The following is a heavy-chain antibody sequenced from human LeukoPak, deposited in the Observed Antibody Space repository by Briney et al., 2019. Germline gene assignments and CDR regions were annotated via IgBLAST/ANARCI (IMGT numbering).Heavy chain of an antibody. CDR1: GFTFSSYG. CDR2: ISFDGSNK. Sequence: GGSLRLSCAASGFTFSSYGMHWVRQAPGKGLEWVAVISFDGSNKYYADSVKGRFTISRDNSKNTLYLQMNSLRAEDTAMYYCAKDPYSSGMLNGFDYWGQGTLVTVSS. CDR3: AKDPYSSGMLNGFDY. J-gene: IGHJ4*02. D-gene: IGHD3-10*01. V-gene: IGHV3-30*18.